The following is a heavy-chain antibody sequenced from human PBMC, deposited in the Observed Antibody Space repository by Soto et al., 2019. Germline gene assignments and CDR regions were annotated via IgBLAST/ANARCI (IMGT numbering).Heavy chain of an antibody. Sequence: PLETLSLTCTVSGGSLSTYYWSWIRQPPGKGLEWIGYIYYSGNTNYNPSLKSRVTISVDTSKNQFSLKLTSVTAADTAVYYCARHYYFDSWGQGTQVTVSS. J-gene: IGHJ4*02. V-gene: IGHV4-59*13. CDR2: IYYSGNT. D-gene: IGHD3-10*01. CDR1: GGSLSTYY. CDR3: ARHYYFDS.